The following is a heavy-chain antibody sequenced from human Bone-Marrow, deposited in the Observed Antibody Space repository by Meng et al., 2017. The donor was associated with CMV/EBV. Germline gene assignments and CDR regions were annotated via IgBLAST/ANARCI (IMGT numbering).Heavy chain of an antibody. V-gene: IGHV3-74*01. Sequence: LGLSCAASGFNFSSYWMHWVRQAPGKGRVWVSRINSDGSSTSYADSVKGRFTISRDNAKNTLYLQMNSLRAEDTAVYYCARVIAARPSWGQGTLVTVSS. CDR1: GFNFSSYW. D-gene: IGHD6-13*01. J-gene: IGHJ5*02. CDR2: INSDGSST. CDR3: ARVIAARPS.